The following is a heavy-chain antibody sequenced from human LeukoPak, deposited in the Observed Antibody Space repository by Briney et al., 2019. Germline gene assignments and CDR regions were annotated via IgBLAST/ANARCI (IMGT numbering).Heavy chain of an antibody. CDR1: GFTFSSYW. CDR3: ARDEGFWSGSDY. D-gene: IGHD3-3*01. V-gene: IGHV3-7*01. Sequence: GGSLRLSCAASGFTFSSYWMSWVRQAPGKGLEWVANVKGDGSDKYYVDSVKGRFTISRDNAKNSLYLQMNSLRVEDTAVYYCARDEGFWSGSDYWGQGTLVTVSS. J-gene: IGHJ4*02. CDR2: VKGDGSDK.